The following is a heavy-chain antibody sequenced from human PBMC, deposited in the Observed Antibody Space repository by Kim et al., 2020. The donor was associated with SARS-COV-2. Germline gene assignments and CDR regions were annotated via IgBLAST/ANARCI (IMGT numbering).Heavy chain of an antibody. CDR1: GFSFSDYF. CDR3: TREYYYGMDV. J-gene: IGHJ6*02. Sequence: GGSLRLSCATSGFSFSDYFMDWVRQAPGKGLEWVGLTRAKGDGDSTEYAASVRGRITISRDDSKNLLYLQMNSLKTEDTAVYYCTREYYYGMDVWGQGTTVTVSS. CDR2: TRAKGDGDST. V-gene: IGHV3-72*01.